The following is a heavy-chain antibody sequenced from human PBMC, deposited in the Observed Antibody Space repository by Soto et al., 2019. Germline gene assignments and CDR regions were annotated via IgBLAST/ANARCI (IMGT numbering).Heavy chain of an antibody. V-gene: IGHV3-9*01. J-gene: IGHJ4*02. CDR1: GFTFDSYA. D-gene: IGHD6-13*01. CDR3: AKCACGAAAGPFDY. CDR2: ISWNSGSI. Sequence: EVQLVESGGGLVQPGRSLRLSCEASGFTFDSYAMHWVRQAPGKGLEWVAGISWNSGSIGYADSVKGRFTISRDNAKNSMYLQMNNLRAQGTALYDCAKCACGAAAGPFDYWGQGTLVTVSS.